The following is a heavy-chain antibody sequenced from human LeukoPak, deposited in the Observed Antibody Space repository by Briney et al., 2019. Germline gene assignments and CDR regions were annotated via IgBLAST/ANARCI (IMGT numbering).Heavy chain of an antibody. CDR3: AKGTTMIRGVITADP. J-gene: IGHJ5*02. Sequence: PGGSLRLSCAASGFTFCNYGILWVRQAPGQGLEWVAAISYDGSNEYYGDSVKGRFTISRDNSKNTLYLQMNSLRAEDTAVYYCAKGTTMIRGVITADPWGQGTLVTVSS. D-gene: IGHD3-10*01. V-gene: IGHV3-30*18. CDR2: ISYDGSNE. CDR1: GFTFCNYG.